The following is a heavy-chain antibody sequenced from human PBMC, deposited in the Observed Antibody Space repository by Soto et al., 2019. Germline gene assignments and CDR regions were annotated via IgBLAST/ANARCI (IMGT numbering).Heavy chain of an antibody. CDR2: IYYSGST. CDR1: GGSISRYY. Sequence: AETLSLTGTVAGGSISRYYWSWIRQPPGKGLEWIGYIYYSGSTNYNPSLKSRVTISVDTSKNQFSLKLSSVTAADTAVYYCARSPGGYFDYAFPFEETPSYYYGMYDSGHGTPVPLSS. D-gene: IGHD4-17*01. CDR3: ARSPGGYFDYAFPFEETPSYYYGMYD. V-gene: IGHV4-59*01. J-gene: IGHJ6*02.